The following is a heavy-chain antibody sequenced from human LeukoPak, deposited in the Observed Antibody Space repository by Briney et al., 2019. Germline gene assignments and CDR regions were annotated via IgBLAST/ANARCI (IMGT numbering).Heavy chain of an antibody. CDR1: GFTFNTYA. J-gene: IGHJ3*02. CDR3: AKGDTYHILTTYIFDI. D-gene: IGHD3-9*01. V-gene: IGHV3-30*02. CDR2: IRYYGSKK. Sequence: GGTLRLSCTASGFTFNTYAMHWVRQAPAKGLDWVAFIRYYGSKKYYADSVKGRFTISRDNAKNKLYLQMNSLRAEDTAVYYCAKGDTYHILTTYIFDIWGLGTLVTVSS.